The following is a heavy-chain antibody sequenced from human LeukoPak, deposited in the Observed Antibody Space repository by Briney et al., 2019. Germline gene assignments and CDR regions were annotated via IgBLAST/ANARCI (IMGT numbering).Heavy chain of an antibody. D-gene: IGHD4-23*01. CDR1: GYSISSGYY. CDR2: IYHSGST. CDR3: ASELKDGGKSY. V-gene: IGHV4-38-2*02. J-gene: IGHJ4*02. Sequence: SETLSLTCTVSGYSISSGYYWGWIRQPPGKGLEWIGSIYHSGSTYYNPSLKSRVTISVDTSKNQFSLKLSSVTAADTAVYYCASELKDGGKSYWGQGTLVTVSS.